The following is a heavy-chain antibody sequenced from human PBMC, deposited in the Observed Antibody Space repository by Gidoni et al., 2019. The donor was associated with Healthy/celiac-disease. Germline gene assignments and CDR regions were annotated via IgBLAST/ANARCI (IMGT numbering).Heavy chain of an antibody. J-gene: IGHJ5*02. CDR3: AYGVGATTQDELNWFDP. V-gene: IGHV3-30-3*01. CDR2: ISYDGSNK. CDR1: GFPFSSYA. D-gene: IGHD1-26*01. Sequence: QVQLVESGGGVVQPGRSLRLSCEASGFPFSSYAMHLVRQAPGKGLEWVAVISYDGSNKYYADSVKGRFTISRDNSKNTLYLQMNSLRAEDTAVYYCAYGVGATTQDELNWFDPWGQGTLVTVSS.